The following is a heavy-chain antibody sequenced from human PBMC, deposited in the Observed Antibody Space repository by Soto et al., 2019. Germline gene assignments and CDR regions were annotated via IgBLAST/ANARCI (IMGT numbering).Heavy chain of an antibody. CDR2: FNAGNGNT. CDR1: GYTFTSYA. V-gene: IGHV1-3*01. CDR3: ATDEIAVAAHFDY. J-gene: IGHJ4*02. D-gene: IGHD6-19*01. Sequence: ASVKVSCKASGYTFTSYAMHWVRQAPGQMLEWMVWFNAGNGNTKYSQKFQGRVTITRDTSASTAYMELSSLRSEDTAVYYCATDEIAVAAHFDYWGQGTLVTVS.